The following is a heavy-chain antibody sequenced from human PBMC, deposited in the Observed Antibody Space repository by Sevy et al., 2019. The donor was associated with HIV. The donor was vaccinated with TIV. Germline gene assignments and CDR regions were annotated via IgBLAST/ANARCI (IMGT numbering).Heavy chain of an antibody. V-gene: IGHV1-18*01. CDR2: ISADNGDT. D-gene: IGHD3-22*01. J-gene: IGHJ4*02. CDR1: GYTFTIYG. CDR3: ARSDTSGHYYVFDY. Sequence: ASVKVSCKASGYTFTIYGINWVRQARGQGLEWMGWISADNGDTNYAQKLQGRVTMTTDTSTSTAYMELRSLRSDDTAVYYCARSDTSGHYYVFDYWGQGTLVTVSS.